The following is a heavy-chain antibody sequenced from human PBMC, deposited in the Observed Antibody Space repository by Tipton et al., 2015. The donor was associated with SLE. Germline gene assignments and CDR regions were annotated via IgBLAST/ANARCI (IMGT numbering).Heavy chain of an antibody. D-gene: IGHD2-21*02. J-gene: IGHJ4*02. CDR2: IYYTGST. CDR3: AGRGDLVVVTSYFDH. CDR1: GVSFSGYS. V-gene: IGHV4-34*01. Sequence: TLSLTCAVYGVSFSGYSWGWVRQPPGKGLEWIGDIYYTGSTYYSPSLKSRVTVSVDTSNNQFSLKLSSVTAADTAVYYCAGRGDLVVVTSYFDHWGQGTLVTVST.